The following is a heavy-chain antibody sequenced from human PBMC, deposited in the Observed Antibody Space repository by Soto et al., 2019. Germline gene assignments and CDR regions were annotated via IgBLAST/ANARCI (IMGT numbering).Heavy chain of an antibody. CDR1: GFTFSSYN. CDR2: ISSSSSYI. CDR3: ASTLRDGYNYYYYYYGMDV. D-gene: IGHD5-12*01. J-gene: IGHJ6*02. V-gene: IGHV3-21*01. Sequence: PGGSLRLSCAASGFTFSSYNMNWVRQAPGKGLEWVSSISSSSSYIYYADSVKGRFTISRDNAKNSLYLQMNSLRAEDTAVYYCASTLRDGYNYYYYYYGMDVWGQGTTVTVSS.